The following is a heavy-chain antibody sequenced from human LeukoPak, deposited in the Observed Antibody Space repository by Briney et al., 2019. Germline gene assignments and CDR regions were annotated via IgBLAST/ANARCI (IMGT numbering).Heavy chain of an antibody. Sequence: PSETLSLTCAVYGGSFSGYYWSWIRQPPGKGLEWIGEINHSGSTNYNPSLKSRVTISVDTSKNQFSLKLSSVTAADTAVYYCARRQLVNRSIDYWGQGTLVTVSS. D-gene: IGHD6-13*01. J-gene: IGHJ4*02. CDR1: GGSFSGYY. CDR3: ARRQLVNRSIDY. V-gene: IGHV4-34*01. CDR2: INHSGST.